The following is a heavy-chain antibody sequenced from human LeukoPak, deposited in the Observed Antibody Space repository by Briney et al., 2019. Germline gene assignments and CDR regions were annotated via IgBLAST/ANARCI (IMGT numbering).Heavy chain of an antibody. CDR2: IRSNGDTT. CDR1: GFTFSSLA. Sequence: GGSLRLSCSASGFTFSSLAMTWVRQAPGKGLEWVSTIRSNGDTTYNADSVKGRFTISRDNSKNTLYLELNSLRVEDTATFYCAKGQELDDGVFDSWGQGTMVTVSS. CDR3: AKGQELDDGVFDS. J-gene: IGHJ4*02. D-gene: IGHD1-1*01. V-gene: IGHV3-23*01.